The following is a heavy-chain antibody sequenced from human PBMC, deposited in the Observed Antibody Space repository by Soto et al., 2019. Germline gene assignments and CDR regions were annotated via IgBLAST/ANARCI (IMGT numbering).Heavy chain of an antibody. CDR2: IYYSGST. D-gene: IGHD3-9*01. V-gene: IGHV4-39*01. CDR1: GGSISSSSYY. J-gene: IGHJ4*02. Sequence: SETLSLTCTVSGGSISSSSYYWGWIRHPPGKGLEWIGSIYYSGSTYYNPSLKSRVTISVDTSKNQFSLKLSSVTAADTAVYYCARWGCDYDILTGYQCYFDYWGQGTLVTVSS. CDR3: ARWGCDYDILTGYQCYFDY.